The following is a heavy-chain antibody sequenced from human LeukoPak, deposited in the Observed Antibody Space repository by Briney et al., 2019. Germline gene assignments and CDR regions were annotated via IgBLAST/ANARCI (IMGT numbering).Heavy chain of an antibody. D-gene: IGHD6-13*01. Sequence: SVKVSCKASGGTFSSYAISWVRQAPGQGLEWMGRIIPIFGTANYAQKFQGRVTITTDESTSTAYMELSSLRSEDTAVYYCARDLEAAAGPVDYWGQGTLVTVSS. J-gene: IGHJ4*02. CDR3: ARDLEAAAGPVDY. CDR1: GGTFSSYA. CDR2: IIPIFGTA. V-gene: IGHV1-69*05.